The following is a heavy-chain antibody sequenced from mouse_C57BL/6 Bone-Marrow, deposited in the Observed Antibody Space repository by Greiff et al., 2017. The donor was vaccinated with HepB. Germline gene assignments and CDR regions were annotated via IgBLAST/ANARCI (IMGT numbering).Heavy chain of an antibody. CDR1: GYAFSSSW. CDR3: ASWDEFDY. Sequence: VQLQQSGPELVKPGASVKISCKASGYAFSSSWMNWVKQRPGKGLEWIGRIYPGDGDTNYNGKFKGKATLTADKSSSTAYMPLSSLTSEDSAVYFCASWDEFDYWGQGTTLTVSA. CDR2: IYPGDGDT. J-gene: IGHJ2*01. V-gene: IGHV1-82*01. D-gene: IGHD4-1*01.